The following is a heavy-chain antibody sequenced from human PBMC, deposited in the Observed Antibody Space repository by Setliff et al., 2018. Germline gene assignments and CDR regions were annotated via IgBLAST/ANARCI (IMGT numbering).Heavy chain of an antibody. CDR2: VYDTGST. CDR1: TASMTYYY. CDR3: ASRDYYMDV. Sequence: SETLSLTCSVSTASMTYYYWSWIRQPPGKGLEWIGHVYDTGSTKYSPSLKGRVTISMDTSVNEFSLRLTSVTAADTAMYYCASRDYYMDVWGKGTTVTVSS. J-gene: IGHJ6*03. V-gene: IGHV4-59*08.